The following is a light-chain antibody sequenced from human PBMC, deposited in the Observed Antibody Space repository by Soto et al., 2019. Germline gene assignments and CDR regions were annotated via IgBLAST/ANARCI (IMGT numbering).Light chain of an antibody. CDR2: AAS. J-gene: IGKJ1*01. CDR3: PQYYSYPWT. Sequence: AIRWTQSPSSFSASTGDRVTITCRASQGISSYLAWYQQKPGKAPKLLIYAASTLQSGVPSRFSGSGSGTDFTLTISCLQSEDFATYYCPQYYSYPWTFGQGTKVDIK. V-gene: IGKV1-8*01. CDR1: QGISSY.